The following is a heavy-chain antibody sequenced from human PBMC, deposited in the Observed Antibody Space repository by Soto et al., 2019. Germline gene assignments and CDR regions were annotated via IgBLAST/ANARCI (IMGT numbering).Heavy chain of an antibody. CDR3: ARDNYSATRRYYYGMDV. V-gene: IGHV3-30-3*01. J-gene: IGHJ6*02. D-gene: IGHD3-10*01. CDR1: GFTFSSYA. Sequence: PGGSLRLSCAASGFTFSSYAMHWVRQAPGKGLEWVAVISYDGSNKYYADSVKGRFTISRDNSKNTLYLQMNSLRAEDTAVYYCARDNYSATRRYYYGMDVWGQGTTVTVSS. CDR2: ISYDGSNK.